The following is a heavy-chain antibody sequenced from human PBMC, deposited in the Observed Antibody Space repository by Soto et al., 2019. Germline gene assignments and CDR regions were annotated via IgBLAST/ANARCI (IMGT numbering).Heavy chain of an antibody. V-gene: IGHV1-3*01. CDR3: ARVPGYSIGDL. D-gene: IGHD2-21*01. Sequence: QVQLVQSGAEVKKPGASVKVSFKASGYTFTSYAMHWVRQAPGQRLEWMGWINAGNGNTKYSQKFQGRVTITRDTSASTDYMELSSLRSEATAVYYCARVPGYSIGDLWGRGTLVTVSS. CDR1: GYTFTSYA. J-gene: IGHJ2*01. CDR2: INAGNGNT.